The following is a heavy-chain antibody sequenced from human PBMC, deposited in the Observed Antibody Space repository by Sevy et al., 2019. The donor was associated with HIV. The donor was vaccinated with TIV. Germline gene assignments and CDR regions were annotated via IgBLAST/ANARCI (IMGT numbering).Heavy chain of an antibody. Sequence: GGSLRLSCAVSGFTFSDYAMSWVRQAPGKGLEWVGFIKTKTYGGTTEYAASVKGRFIISRDDSKNIAYLQMNRLKTEDTAVYYCTRDLYGSGWFYFDYWGQGTLVTVSS. V-gene: IGHV3-49*04. D-gene: IGHD6-19*01. CDR3: TRDLYGSGWFYFDY. CDR1: GFTFSDYA. J-gene: IGHJ4*02. CDR2: IKTKTYGGTT.